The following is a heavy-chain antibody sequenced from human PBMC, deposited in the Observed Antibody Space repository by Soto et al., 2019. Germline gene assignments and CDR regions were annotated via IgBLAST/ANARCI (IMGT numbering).Heavy chain of an antibody. V-gene: IGHV3-74*01. D-gene: IGHD5-12*01. CDR1: GFTFSSYW. J-gene: IGHJ6*02. CDR2: TNSDGSRT. Sequence: GGFLRLSCAASGFTFSSYWMHWVRQAPGKGLVWVARTNSDGSRTTYADSVKGRFTISRDNAKNTLYLHMNSLRDEDTAVYYCARENGLRLPPYYYGMDVWGQGTTVTVS. CDR3: ARENGLRLPPYYYGMDV.